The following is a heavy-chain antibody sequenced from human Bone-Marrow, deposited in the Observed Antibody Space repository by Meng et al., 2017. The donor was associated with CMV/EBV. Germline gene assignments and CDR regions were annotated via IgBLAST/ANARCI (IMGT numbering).Heavy chain of an antibody. CDR2: THTSGNT. CDR3: ARGDRVELEPFDY. Sequence: QVHVQESGPGLVKPSQILSLTCTVSGGSISSGSYYWNWIRQPAGKGLEWIGRTHTSGNTNYNPSLKSRVTISVDTSKNQLSLKVTSVTAADTAVYYCARGDRVELEPFDYWGRGILVTVSS. V-gene: IGHV4-61*02. CDR1: GGSISSGSYY. D-gene: IGHD1-1*01. J-gene: IGHJ4*02.